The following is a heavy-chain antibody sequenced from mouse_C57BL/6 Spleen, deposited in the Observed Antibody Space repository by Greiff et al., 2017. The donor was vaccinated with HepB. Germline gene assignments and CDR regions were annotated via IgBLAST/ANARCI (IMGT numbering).Heavy chain of an antibody. Sequence: QVQLQQSGPELVKPGASVKISCKASGYAFSSSWMNWVKQRPGKGLEWIGRIYPGDGDTNYNGKFKGKATLTADKSSSTAYMQLSSLTSEDSAVYFCAREEATSFFDYWGQGTTLTVSS. D-gene: IGHD6-1*01. CDR3: AREEATSFFDY. CDR2: IYPGDGDT. V-gene: IGHV1-82*01. J-gene: IGHJ2*01. CDR1: GYAFSSSW.